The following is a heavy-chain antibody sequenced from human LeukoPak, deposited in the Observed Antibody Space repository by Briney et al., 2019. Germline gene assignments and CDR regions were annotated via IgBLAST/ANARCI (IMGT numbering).Heavy chain of an antibody. J-gene: IGHJ4*02. CDR3: ARHVYDSSGYYPHAPFDY. V-gene: IGHV4-59*08. CDR1: GGSISNYY. D-gene: IGHD3-22*01. CDR2: IYYSGTT. Sequence: SETLSLTCTVSGGSISNYYWSWIRQPPGKGLEWIGYIYYSGTTNYNPSLKSRVTISVDTSKNQFSLKLSSVTAADTAVYYCARHVYDSSGYYPHAPFDYWGQGTLVTVSS.